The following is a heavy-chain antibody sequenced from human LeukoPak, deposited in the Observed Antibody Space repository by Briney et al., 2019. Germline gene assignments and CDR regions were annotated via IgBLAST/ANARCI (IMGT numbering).Heavy chain of an antibody. V-gene: IGHV1-8*01. CDR1: GYTFTSYD. CDR2: MNPNSGNT. D-gene: IGHD3-10*01. J-gene: IGHJ4*02. CDR3: ARGRAPPYYYGSGSYDY. Sequence: ASVKVSCKASGYTFTSYDINWVRQATGQGLEWMGWMNPNSGNTGYAQKFQGRVTMTRNTSISTAYMELSSLRSEDTAVYYCARGRAPPYYYGSGSYDYWGQGTLVTVSS.